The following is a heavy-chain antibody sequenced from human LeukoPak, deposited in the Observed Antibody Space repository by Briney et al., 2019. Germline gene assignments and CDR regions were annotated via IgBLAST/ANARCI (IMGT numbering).Heavy chain of an antibody. V-gene: IGHV3-23*01. CDR2: ISDSGGST. Sequence: GGSLRPSCAASGFTFSSYAMSWVRQAPGKGLEWASAISDSGGSTYYADSVKGRFTISRDNSKNTLYLQMNSLRAEDTAVYYCAKDRGATGYWGQGTLVTVSS. CDR1: GFTFSSYA. J-gene: IGHJ4*02. D-gene: IGHD1-26*01. CDR3: AKDRGATGY.